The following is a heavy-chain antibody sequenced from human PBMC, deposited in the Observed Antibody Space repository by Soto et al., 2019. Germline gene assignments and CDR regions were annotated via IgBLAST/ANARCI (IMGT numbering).Heavy chain of an antibody. V-gene: IGHV3-15*01. Sequence: EVQLVKSGGGLVKPGGSLRLSCAASGFTFSNAWMSWVRQAPGKGLEWVGRIKSKTDGGTTDYAAPVKGRFTISRDDSKNTLYLQMNSLKTEDTAVYYCTTRITMVRGAVRSDYWGQGTLVTVSS. CDR3: TTRITMVRGAVRSDY. CDR2: IKSKTDGGTT. CDR1: GFTFSNAW. J-gene: IGHJ4*02. D-gene: IGHD3-10*01.